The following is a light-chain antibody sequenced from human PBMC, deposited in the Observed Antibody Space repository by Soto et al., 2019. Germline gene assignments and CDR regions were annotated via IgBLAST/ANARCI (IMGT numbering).Light chain of an antibody. CDR1: QSVSSTY. V-gene: IGKV3-20*01. CDR2: DAS. Sequence: EIVLTQSPGTLSLSPGERATLSCRASQSVSSTYLAWYQQKPGRAPRLLIYDASSRATGIPDRFSGSGSGTDFTLTISRLEPEDFAVYYCQQFSSTPWTFVQGTEVEIK. CDR3: QQFSSTPWT. J-gene: IGKJ1*01.